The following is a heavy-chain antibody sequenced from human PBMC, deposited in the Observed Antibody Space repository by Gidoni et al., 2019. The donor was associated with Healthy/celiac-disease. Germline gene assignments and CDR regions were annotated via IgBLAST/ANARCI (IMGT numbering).Heavy chain of an antibody. D-gene: IGHD6-19*01. CDR3: ARAGQQWPYYFDY. J-gene: IGHJ4*02. V-gene: IGHV3-13*01. CDR1: GFPFSSYD. CDR2: IGTAGDT. Sequence: EVQLVESGGGLVQPGGSLRLFCAASGFPFSSYDMHWVRQATGKGLEWVSAIGTAGDTYYPGSVKGRFTISRENAKNSLYLQMNSLRAGDTAVYYCARAGQQWPYYFDYWGQGTLVTVSS.